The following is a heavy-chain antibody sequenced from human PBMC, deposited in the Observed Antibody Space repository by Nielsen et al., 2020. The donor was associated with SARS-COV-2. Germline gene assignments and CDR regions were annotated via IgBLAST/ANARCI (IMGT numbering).Heavy chain of an antibody. Sequence: ASVKVSCKASGYTFTSYYMHWVRQAPGQGLEWMGIINPSGGSTSYAQKFQGRVTISADEYTSTAYMELSRLRSEDTAVYYCARDPQWELFGGLDYWGQGTLVTVSS. CDR3: ARDPQWELFGGLDY. D-gene: IGHD1-26*01. J-gene: IGHJ4*02. CDR2: INPSGGST. CDR1: GYTFTSYY. V-gene: IGHV1-46*01.